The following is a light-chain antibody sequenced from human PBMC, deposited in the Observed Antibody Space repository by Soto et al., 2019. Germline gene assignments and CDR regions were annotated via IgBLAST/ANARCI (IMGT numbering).Light chain of an antibody. CDR1: QSISSW. CDR2: DAS. CDR3: QQYNSYSPLT. V-gene: IGKV1-5*01. Sequence: DIQMTQSPSTLSASVGDRVPITCRPSQSISSWLAWYQQKPGKAPKLLIYDASSLESGVPSRFSGSGSGTEFTLTISSLQPDDFATYYCQQYNSYSPLTFGGGTKVDIK. J-gene: IGKJ4*01.